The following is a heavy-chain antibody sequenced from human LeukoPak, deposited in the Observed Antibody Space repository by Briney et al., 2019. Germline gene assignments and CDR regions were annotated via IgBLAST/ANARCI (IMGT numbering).Heavy chain of an antibody. CDR1: GGSISNYY. Sequence: SETLSLTCPVSGGSISNYYYWTWIRQPPGKGLEWIGYVYYTGSTNFNPSLKSRVTMSLDTSRNQFSLKLTSLTAADTAVYYCARGAMATTPFFDYWGQGALVTVSS. V-gene: IGHV4-59*01. J-gene: IGHJ4*02. D-gene: IGHD5-24*01. CDR3: ARGAMATTPFFDY. CDR2: VYYTGST.